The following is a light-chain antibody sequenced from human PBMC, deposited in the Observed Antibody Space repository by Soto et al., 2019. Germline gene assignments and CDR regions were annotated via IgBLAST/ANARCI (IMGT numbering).Light chain of an antibody. V-gene: IGKV3-20*01. CDR1: QSVSNNY. Sequence: EIVMTQSPATLSLSPGERATLSCRASQSVSNNYLAWYQQKPGQAPRPLIYGASNRATGIPDRFSGSGSGTNFTLTISRLEPEDSAVYYCQQYGSSGTFGQGTKV. CDR2: GAS. J-gene: IGKJ1*01. CDR3: QQYGSSGT.